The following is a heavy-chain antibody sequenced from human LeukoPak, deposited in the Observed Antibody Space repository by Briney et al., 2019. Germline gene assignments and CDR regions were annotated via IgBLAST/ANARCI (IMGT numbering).Heavy chain of an antibody. CDR3: SCYIAVAGTELELDY. CDR1: GYTFTSYA. V-gene: IGHV1-3*01. Sequence: GASVKVSCKASGYTFTSYAMHWVRQAPGQGLDWMGWINAGNGNTKYSQKFQGRVTITRDTSASTAYMELSSLRSEDTAVYYCSCYIAVAGTELELDYWGQGTLVTVSS. CDR2: INAGNGNT. J-gene: IGHJ4*02. D-gene: IGHD6-19*01.